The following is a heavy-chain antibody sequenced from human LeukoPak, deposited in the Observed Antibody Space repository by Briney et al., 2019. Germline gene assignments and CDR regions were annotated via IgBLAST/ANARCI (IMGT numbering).Heavy chain of an antibody. CDR3: ARPGGSGSRWGS. D-gene: IGHD3-10*01. CDR1: GGSISSSSYY. V-gene: IGHV4-39*01. Sequence: PSETLSLTCTVSGGSISSSSYYWGWIRQPPGKGLEWIGSVYYSGSTYYNPSLKSRVTISVDTSKNQFSLKLSSVTAADTAAYYCARPGGSGSRWGSWGQGTLVTVSS. CDR2: VYYSGST. J-gene: IGHJ4*02.